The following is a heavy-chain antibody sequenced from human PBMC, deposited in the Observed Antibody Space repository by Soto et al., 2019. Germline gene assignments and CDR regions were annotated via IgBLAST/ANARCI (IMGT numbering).Heavy chain of an antibody. D-gene: IGHD3-22*01. V-gene: IGHV1-18*01. CDR2: ISAYNGNT. CDR1: GYTFTSYG. J-gene: IGHJ4*02. CDR3: ARGGYYDSSGYYYVEPFAY. Sequence: ASVKVSCKASGYTFTSYGISWVRQAPGQGLEWMGWISAYNGNTNCAQKLQGRVTMTTDTSTSTAYMELRSLRSDDTAVYYCARGGYYDSSGYYYVEPFAYWGQGTLVTVSS.